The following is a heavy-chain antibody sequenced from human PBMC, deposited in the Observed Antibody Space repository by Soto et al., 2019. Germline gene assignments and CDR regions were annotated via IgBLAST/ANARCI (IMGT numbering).Heavy chain of an antibody. Sequence: PSETLSLTCTVSGGSISSGGYYWSWIRQHPGKGLEWIGYIYYSGSTYYNPSLKSRVTISVDTSKNQFSLKLSSVTAADTAVYYCARKTTVTRWGFDYWGQGTLVTISS. J-gene: IGHJ4*02. CDR2: IYYSGST. CDR1: GGSISSGGYY. V-gene: IGHV4-31*03. CDR3: ARKTTVTRWGFDY. D-gene: IGHD4-4*01.